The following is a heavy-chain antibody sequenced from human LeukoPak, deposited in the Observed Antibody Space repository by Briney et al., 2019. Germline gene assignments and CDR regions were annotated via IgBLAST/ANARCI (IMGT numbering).Heavy chain of an antibody. CDR2: ISSSSTYI. Sequence: PGGSLRLSCAASGFTFSSYSMNWVRQAPGKGLEWVSSISSSSTYIYYADSVKGRFTISRDNAKNSLYLQMNSLRAEDTAVYYCATRITMVRGDEIDYWGQGTLVTVSS. J-gene: IGHJ4*02. CDR3: ATRITMVRGDEIDY. V-gene: IGHV3-21*01. CDR1: GFTFSSYS. D-gene: IGHD3-10*01.